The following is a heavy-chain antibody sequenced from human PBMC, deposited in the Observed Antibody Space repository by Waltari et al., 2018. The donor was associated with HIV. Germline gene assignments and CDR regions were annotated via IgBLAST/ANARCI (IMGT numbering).Heavy chain of an antibody. D-gene: IGHD3-10*01. CDR3: ARNGDRGAQQSKGRQGGMDV. CDR1: GYPFHGYY. J-gene: IGHJ6*02. CDR2: VITNSGGI. Sequence: QVQLVPSGAGVKKPGAPVKVSCKASGYPFHGYYMHLVRTAPGQGLEWMGGVITNSGGINYAKNFKGRLTMTADTSKSTAYMEWSRLRSDDTAGYYCARNGDRGAQQSKGRQGGMDVWGQGTTVTVSS. V-gene: IGHV1-2*02.